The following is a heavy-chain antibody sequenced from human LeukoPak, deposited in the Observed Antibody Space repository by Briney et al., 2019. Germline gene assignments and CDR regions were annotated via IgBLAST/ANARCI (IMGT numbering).Heavy chain of an antibody. CDR1: GGTFSSYA. CDR2: IIPIFGIA. CDR3: ARNYGSGTGWFDP. J-gene: IGHJ5*02. V-gene: IGHV1-69*04. Sequence: PVKVSCKASGGTFSSYAISWVRQAPGQGLEWMGRIIPIFGIANYAQKFQGRVTITADKSTSTAYMELSSLRSEDTAVYYCARNYGSGTGWFDPWGQGTLVTVSS. D-gene: IGHD3-10*01.